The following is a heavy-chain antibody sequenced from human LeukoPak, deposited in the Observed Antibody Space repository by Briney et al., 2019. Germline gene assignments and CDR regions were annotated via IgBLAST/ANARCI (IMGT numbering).Heavy chain of an antibody. CDR1: GFTFSSYS. J-gene: IGHJ3*02. D-gene: IGHD1-26*01. CDR2: ISGSGGST. Sequence: PGGSLRLSCAATGFTFSSYSMNWVRQAPGKELEWVSAISGSGGSTYYADSVKGRFTISRDNSKNTLYLQMNSLRAEDTAVYYCAKGGPLLSYYKDDAFDIWGQGTMVTVSS. V-gene: IGHV3-23*01. CDR3: AKGGPLLSYYKDDAFDI.